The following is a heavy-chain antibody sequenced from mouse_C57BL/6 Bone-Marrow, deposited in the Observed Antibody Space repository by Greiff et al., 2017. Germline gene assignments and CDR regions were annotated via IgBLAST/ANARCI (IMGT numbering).Heavy chain of an antibody. Sequence: VQLQQSGPELVKPGASVKISCKASGYAFSSSWMNWVKQRPGKGLEWIGRIYPGDGDTNYTGKFKGKVTLTADNASSPVYMQLSSLTSEDSAVYFCARKNTTVPMWYFDYWGQGTTLTVSS. CDR2: IYPGDGDT. CDR1: GYAFSSSW. V-gene: IGHV1-82*01. D-gene: IGHD1-1*01. J-gene: IGHJ2*01. CDR3: ARKNTTVPMWYFDY.